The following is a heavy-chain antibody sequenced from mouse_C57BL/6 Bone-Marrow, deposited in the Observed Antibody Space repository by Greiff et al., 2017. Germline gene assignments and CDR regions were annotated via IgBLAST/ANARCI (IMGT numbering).Heavy chain of an antibody. D-gene: IGHD2-1*01. J-gene: IGHJ1*03. V-gene: IGHV1-4*01. Sequence: QVQLKESGAELARPGASVKMSCKASGYTFTSYTMHWVKQRPGQGLEWIGYINPSSGYTKYNQKFKDKATLTADKSSSTAYMQLSSLTSEDSAVYYCAREGNYGNIYCYFDVWGTGATVTVST. CDR2: INPSSGYT. CDR1: GYTFTSYT. CDR3: AREGNYGNIYCYFDV.